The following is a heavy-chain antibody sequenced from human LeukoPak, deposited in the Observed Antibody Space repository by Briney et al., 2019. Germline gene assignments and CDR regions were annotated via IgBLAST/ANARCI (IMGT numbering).Heavy chain of an antibody. D-gene: IGHD2-21*01. V-gene: IGHV3-15*01. Sequence: KPGGSLRLSCAASGFTFSNAWMSWVRQAPGKGLEWVGRIRSKIDGGATDYAAPVKGRFTISRDDSKNTLYLQINSLKIEDTAMYYCYTSITDYWGQGTLVTVSS. CDR3: YTSITDY. CDR1: GFTFSNAW. J-gene: IGHJ4*02. CDR2: IRSKIDGGAT.